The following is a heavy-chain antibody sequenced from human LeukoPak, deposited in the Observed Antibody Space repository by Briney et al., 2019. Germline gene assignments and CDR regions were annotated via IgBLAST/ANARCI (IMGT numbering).Heavy chain of an antibody. CDR1: GFTFSSYA. D-gene: IGHD1-26*01. V-gene: IGHV3-23*01. Sequence: GGSLRLSCAASGFTFSSYAMSWVRQAPGKGLWWVSTISGSGGSGVSTYYAGSVKGRFTIFRNNSNNTQYLPMNTLRAEDTGVYYCAKGPCGSPRLGYFDYWGQGTLVTVSS. CDR3: AKGPCGSPRLGYFDY. J-gene: IGHJ4*02. CDR2: ISGSGGSGVST.